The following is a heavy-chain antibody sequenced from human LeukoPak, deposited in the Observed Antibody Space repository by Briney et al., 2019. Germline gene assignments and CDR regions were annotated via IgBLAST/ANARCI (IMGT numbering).Heavy chain of an antibody. CDR1: GGSISSYY. CDR2: IYYSGST. J-gene: IGHJ4*02. Sequence: SETLSLTCTVSGGSISSYYWSWIRQPPGKGLEWIGYIYYSGSTNYNPSLKSRVTISVDTSKNQFSLKLSSVTAADTAVYYCARASYSSGMIWGQGTLVTVSS. D-gene: IGHD2-21*01. V-gene: IGHV4-59*08. CDR3: ARASYSSGMI.